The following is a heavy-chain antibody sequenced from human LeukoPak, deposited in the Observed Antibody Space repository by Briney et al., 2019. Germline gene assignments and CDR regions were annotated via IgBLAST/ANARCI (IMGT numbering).Heavy chain of an antibody. Sequence: SETLSLTCTVSGGSISSYYWSWIRQPPGKGLEWIGYIYYSGSTNYNPSLKSRVTISVDTSKNQFSLKLSSVTAADTAVYYCARVGYYDSSGYYSEGFLGYWGQGTLVTVSS. CDR2: IYYSGST. J-gene: IGHJ4*02. CDR1: GGSISSYY. CDR3: ARVGYYDSSGYYSEGFLGY. V-gene: IGHV4-59*01. D-gene: IGHD3-22*01.